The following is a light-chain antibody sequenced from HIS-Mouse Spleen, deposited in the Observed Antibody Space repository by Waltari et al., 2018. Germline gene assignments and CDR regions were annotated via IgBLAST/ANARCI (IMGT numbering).Light chain of an antibody. Sequence: QSVLTQPPSASGTPGQRVTISCSGSSSNIGSNYVYWYQQLPGTAPKLLIDRNKQRPSGVPDRFSGAKSGTSASLAISGRRSEDEADYYCAAWDDSLSGPVFGGGTKLTVL. CDR2: RNK. CDR3: AAWDDSLSGPV. V-gene: IGLV1-47*01. CDR1: SSNIGSNY. J-gene: IGLJ3*02.